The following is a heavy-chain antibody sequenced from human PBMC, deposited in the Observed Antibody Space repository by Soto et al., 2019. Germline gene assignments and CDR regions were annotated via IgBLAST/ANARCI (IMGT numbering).Heavy chain of an antibody. V-gene: IGHV2-5*02. Sequence: SCPTLVNPTRTLTLACTFSGFSLTTTGVGVAWIRQPPGKALEWLALIYWDDGKRYSPSPSLKNRLTITKDTSKNQVVLTMANMDHMDTATYYCAPRHYHGGSRPLDVWGQGTLGTVSS. CDR2: IYWDDGK. D-gene: IGHD2-15*01. J-gene: IGHJ4*02. CDR1: GFSLTTTGVG. CDR3: APRHYHGGSRPLDV.